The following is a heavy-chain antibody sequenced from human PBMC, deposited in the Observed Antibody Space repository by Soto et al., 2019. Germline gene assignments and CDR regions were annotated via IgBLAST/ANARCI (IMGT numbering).Heavy chain of an antibody. Sequence: QVQLVQSGAEVKKPGSSVKLSCKASGGPFSSYHISWVRQAPGQGLEWVGRIIPILGRANNAQHFQGRVTITAATSTHTAYMELSSLTSEEKGVYYCATVGVTTSSNWVEPWGHGTLVTASS. J-gene: IGHJ5*02. D-gene: IGHD2-2*01. CDR3: ATVGVTTSSNWVEP. CDR1: GGPFSSYH. V-gene: IGHV1-69*08. CDR2: IIPILGRA.